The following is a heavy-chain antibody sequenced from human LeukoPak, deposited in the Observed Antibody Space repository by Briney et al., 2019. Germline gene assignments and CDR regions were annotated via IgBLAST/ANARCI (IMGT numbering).Heavy chain of an antibody. V-gene: IGHV3-53*05. Sequence: PGGSLRLSCAASGFTVSSNYMSWVRQAPGKGLEWVSVIYSGDSTYYADSVKGRFTISRDNSKNTLYLQMNSLRAEDTAVYYCAKDGVSEDYGDSYPDYWGQGTLVTVSS. D-gene: IGHD4-17*01. CDR3: AKDGVSEDYGDSYPDY. CDR1: GFTVSSNY. J-gene: IGHJ4*02. CDR2: IYSGDST.